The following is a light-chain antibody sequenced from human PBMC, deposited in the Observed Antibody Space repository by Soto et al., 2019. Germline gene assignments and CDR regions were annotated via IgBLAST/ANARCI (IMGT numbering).Light chain of an antibody. CDR3: QQYHNSPSA. Sequence: EVVLTQSPGTLSLSPGERATLSCRASQSVSNTYVAWYQHIPGQTPRLLIYGASNRATGIPDRFSDSGSGTDFTLTISRLEPEDFAVYYCQQYHNSPSAFGQGTKVDIK. J-gene: IGKJ1*01. V-gene: IGKV3-20*01. CDR2: GAS. CDR1: QSVSNTY.